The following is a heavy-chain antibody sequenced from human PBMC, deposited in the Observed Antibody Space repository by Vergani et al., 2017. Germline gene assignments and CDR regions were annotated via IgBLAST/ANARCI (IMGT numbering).Heavy chain of an antibody. J-gene: IGHJ4*02. CDR1: GDTFINYA. Sequence: QVQLVQSGAQVKKPGSSVKVSCKASGDTFINYAISWVRQAPGQGLEWMGGILPRFGTTDYAQKFQDRVTIVADESTSTAYMELSSVRSEDTAMYYCAIGAFHLAAAGTRYDYWGQGTLVTVSS. D-gene: IGHD6-13*01. CDR2: ILPRFGTT. V-gene: IGHV1-69*12. CDR3: AIGAFHLAAAGTRYDY.